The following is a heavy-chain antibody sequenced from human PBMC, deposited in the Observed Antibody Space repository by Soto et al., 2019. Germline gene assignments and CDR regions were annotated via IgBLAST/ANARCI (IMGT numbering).Heavy chain of an antibody. V-gene: IGHV1-69*04. CDR2: IIPILGIA. CDR1: GGTFSSYT. Sequence: SVKVSCKASGGTFSSYTISWVRQAPGQGLEWMGRIIPILGIANYAQKFQGRVTITADKSTSTAYMELSSLRSEDTAVYYCAREFSSTQFERPPVWFDPWGQGTLVTVSS. J-gene: IGHJ5*02. CDR3: AREFSSTQFERPPVWFDP. D-gene: IGHD2-2*01.